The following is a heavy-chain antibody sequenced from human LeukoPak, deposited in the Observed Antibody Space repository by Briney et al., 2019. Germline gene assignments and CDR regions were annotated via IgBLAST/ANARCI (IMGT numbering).Heavy chain of an antibody. CDR1: GASISSYY. V-gene: IGHV4-59*12. J-gene: IGHJ4*02. Sequence: SETLSLTCTVSGASISSYYWSWIRQPPGKGLEWIGDIYYSGSIKYNPSLKSRVTMSVDTSKNQFSLQLNSVTPEDTAVYYCARCLSPVAAFCYFDYWGQGTLVTVSS. CDR2: IYYSGSI. D-gene: IGHD1-26*01. CDR3: ARCLSPVAAFCYFDY.